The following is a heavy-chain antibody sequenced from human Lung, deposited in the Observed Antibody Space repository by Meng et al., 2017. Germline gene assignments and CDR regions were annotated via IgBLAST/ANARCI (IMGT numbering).Heavy chain of an antibody. Sequence: QVQLQEAGPGLVKPSGTLALTCTVSGDSITSDIWWSWVRQPPGKGLEGIGEVYHRGDTNYNPSLKSRVVISVDKSKNQFSLNLSSVTAADTAVYYCGRDQGRELINHWGQGTLVTVSS. J-gene: IGHJ4*02. CDR2: VYHRGDT. CDR3: GRDQGRELINH. CDR1: GDSITSDIW. V-gene: IGHV4-4*02. D-gene: IGHD1-7*01.